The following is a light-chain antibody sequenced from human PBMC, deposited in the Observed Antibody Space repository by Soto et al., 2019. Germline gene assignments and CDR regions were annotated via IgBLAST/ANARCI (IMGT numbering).Light chain of an antibody. CDR3: CSYAGSSTWV. J-gene: IGLJ3*02. V-gene: IGLV2-23*01. Sequence: QSVLTQPASVSGSPGQSITISCTGTSSDVGSYNLVSWYQQHPGKAPKLMIYEGSKRPSGVSNRCSGSKSGNTASLTISGRQAEDEADYYCCSYAGSSTWVFGGGTKLTVL. CDR2: EGS. CDR1: SSDVGSYNL.